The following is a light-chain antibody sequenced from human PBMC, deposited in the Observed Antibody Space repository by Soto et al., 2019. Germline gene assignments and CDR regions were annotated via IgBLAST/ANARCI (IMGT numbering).Light chain of an antibody. J-gene: IGKJ2*01. Sequence: DIQMTQSPSSLSASVGDRVTITCRASQSISTYLNWYQQKPGKAPKLLIYAASSLQSGVPSRFRGSGSGTDFTLTISTLQPEDFATYYCQQSYSMSYTFGQGTKLEIK. CDR1: QSISTY. V-gene: IGKV1-39*01. CDR2: AAS. CDR3: QQSYSMSYT.